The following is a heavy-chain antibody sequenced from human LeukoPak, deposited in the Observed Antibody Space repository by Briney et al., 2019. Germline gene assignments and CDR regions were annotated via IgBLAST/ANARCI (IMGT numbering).Heavy chain of an antibody. J-gene: IGHJ2*01. V-gene: IGHV4-4*07. CDR1: GGSISGYY. D-gene: IGHD5-12*01. CDR2: MYTSGST. CDR3: ARGGPLRYWYFDL. Sequence: SETLSLTCTVSGGSISGYYWSWIRQPAGKGLEWIGRMYTSGSTTYNPSLKSRVTISVDTSKNQFSLKLSSVTAADTAVYYCARGGPLRYWYFDLWGRGTLVTVSS.